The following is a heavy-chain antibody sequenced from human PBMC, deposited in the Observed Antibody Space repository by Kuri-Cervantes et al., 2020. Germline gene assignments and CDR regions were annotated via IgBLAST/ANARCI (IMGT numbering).Heavy chain of an antibody. CDR3: AKAVLL. D-gene: IGHD4/OR15-4a*01. Sequence: GESLKISFGASGFSLSTSGMHWVRQAPGKGLEWVSAIRGSGGNTYYADSVKGRFTISRDNSKNTLYLQMNSLRAEDTAVYYCAKAVLLWGQGTTVTVSS. V-gene: IGHV3-23*01. CDR1: GFSLSTSG. J-gene: IGHJ6*02. CDR2: IRGSGGNT.